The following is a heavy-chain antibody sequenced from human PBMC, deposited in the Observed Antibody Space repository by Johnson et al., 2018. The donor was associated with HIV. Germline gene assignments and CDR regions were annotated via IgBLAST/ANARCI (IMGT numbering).Heavy chain of an antibody. CDR2: ISYDGSNK. CDR3: ARGTPGGGHTVDDAFDI. CDR1: GFTFSSYA. J-gene: IGHJ3*02. V-gene: IGHV3-30*04. Sequence: QVQLVESGGGVVQPGRSLRLSCAASGFTFSSYAMHWVRQAPGKGLEWVAVISYDGSNKYYADSVKGRFTISRDNSKNTLYLQMNSLRAEDTAVYYCARGTPGGGHTVDDAFDIWGQGTMVTVSS. D-gene: IGHD3-16*01.